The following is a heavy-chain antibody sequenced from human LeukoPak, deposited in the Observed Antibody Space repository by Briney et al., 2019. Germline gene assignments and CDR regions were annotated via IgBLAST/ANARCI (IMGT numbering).Heavy chain of an antibody. CDR2: IYYSGST. V-gene: IGHV4-39*07. Sequence: SETLSLTCTVSGGSISSSSYYWGWIRQPPGKGLEWIGSIYYSGSTYYNPSLKSRVTISVDTSKNQFSLKLSSVTAADTAVYYCARAAPLIDIVVVVAAPDYWGQGTLVTVSS. CDR3: ARAAPLIDIVVVVAAPDY. CDR1: GGSISSSSYY. J-gene: IGHJ4*02. D-gene: IGHD2-15*01.